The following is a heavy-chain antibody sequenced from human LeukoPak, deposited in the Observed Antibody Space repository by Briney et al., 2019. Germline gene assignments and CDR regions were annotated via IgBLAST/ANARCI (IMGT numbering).Heavy chain of an antibody. CDR3: ARARKLTTVTTFSYFDY. CDR1: GFTFSSYA. CDR2: ISSSSSYI. D-gene: IGHD4-11*01. Sequence: GGSLRLSCAASGFTFSSYAMSWVRQAPGKGLEWVSSISSSSSYIYYADSVKGRFTISRDNAKNSLYLQMNSLRAEDTAAYYCARARKLTTVTTFSYFDYWGQGTLVTVSS. J-gene: IGHJ4*02. V-gene: IGHV3-21*01.